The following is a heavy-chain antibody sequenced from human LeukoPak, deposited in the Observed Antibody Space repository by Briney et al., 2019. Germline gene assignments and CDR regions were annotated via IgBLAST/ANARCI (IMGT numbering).Heavy chain of an antibody. V-gene: IGHV1-46*01. J-gene: IGHJ4*02. CDR1: GYTFTINY. CDR2: IYPRDGST. Sequence: ASVKVSCTASGYTFTINYIHWVRQAPGQGLEWMGMIYPRDGSTSYAQKFQGRVTVTRDTSTSTVHMELSGLRSEDTAVYYCARDQEGFDYWGQGTLVTVSS. CDR3: ARDQEGFDY.